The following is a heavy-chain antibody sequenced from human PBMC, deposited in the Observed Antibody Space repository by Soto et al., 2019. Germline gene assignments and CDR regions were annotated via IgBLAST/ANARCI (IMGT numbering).Heavy chain of an antibody. CDR2: IYSSGNT. J-gene: IGHJ6*02. V-gene: IGHV4-39*01. D-gene: IGHD2-2*02. Sequence: QLQLQESGPGLVKASDTLALTCSVSGGSTRSNEYYWAWILQPPGKGLEWLAAIYSSGNTYYHASLKSRVTVSIATAYHLVFLTLTSVTGRATAVYYCARLLGIPFGMDVWDQGATVTVS. CDR3: ARLLGIPFGMDV. CDR1: GGSTRSNEYY.